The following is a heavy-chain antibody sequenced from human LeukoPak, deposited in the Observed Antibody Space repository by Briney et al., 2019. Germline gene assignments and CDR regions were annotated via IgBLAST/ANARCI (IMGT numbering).Heavy chain of an antibody. V-gene: IGHV4-34*01. D-gene: IGHD4-17*01. Sequence: PSETLSLTCAVYGGSFSGYHWSWIRQPPGKGLEWIGEINHSGSTNYNPSLKSRVTISVDTSKNQFSLKLSSVTAADTAVYYCARGNYYGDYSNIDYWGQGTLVTVSS. J-gene: IGHJ4*02. CDR3: ARGNYYGDYSNIDY. CDR2: INHSGST. CDR1: GGSFSGYH.